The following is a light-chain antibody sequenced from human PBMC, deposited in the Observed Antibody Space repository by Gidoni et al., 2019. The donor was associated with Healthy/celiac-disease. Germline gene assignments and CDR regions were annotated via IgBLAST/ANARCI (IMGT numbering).Light chain of an antibody. CDR3: QQANSFPFT. V-gene: IGKV1-12*01. CDR2: AAS. J-gene: IGKJ4*01. Sequence: DIQMTQSPSSVSASVGDRVTITCRASQGISSWLARYQQKPGKAPKILIYAASSLQSGVPSRFSGSGSGKDFTLTISSLQPEDFATYYCQQANSFPFTFGGGTKVEIK. CDR1: QGISSW.